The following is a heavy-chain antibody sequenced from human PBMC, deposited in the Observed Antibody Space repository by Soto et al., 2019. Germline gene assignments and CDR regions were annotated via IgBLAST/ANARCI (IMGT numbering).Heavy chain of an antibody. D-gene: IGHD3-3*01. Sequence: SVKVSCKASGGTFSSDVISWVRQAPGQGLEWMGGIIPIFDTTDYAQKFQGRVAQNFQGRITITAEKSTSTAYMELSSLRSEATDVDYCAGGATTSITILGVIIAPYYYYDTETWGKGNRVSGSS. CDR2: IIPIFDTT. J-gene: IGHJ6*04. V-gene: IGHV1-69*06. CDR3: AGGATTSITILGVIIAPYYYYDTET. CDR1: GGTFSSDV.